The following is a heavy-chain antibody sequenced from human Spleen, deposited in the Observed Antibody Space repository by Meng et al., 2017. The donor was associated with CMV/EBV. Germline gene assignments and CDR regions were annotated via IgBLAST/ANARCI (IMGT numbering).Heavy chain of an antibody. V-gene: IGHV3-7*01. CDR3: ARACSSTSCYLGSVDY. CDR1: GFTFKNNA. J-gene: IGHJ4*02. Sequence: GESLKISCEASGFTFKNNAMSWVRQAPGEGLEWVANMSPGGSETHYVDSVEGRFTISRDNAKNSLYLQMNSLRAEDTAVYYCARACSSTSCYLGSVDYWGQGTLVTVSS. D-gene: IGHD2-2*01. CDR2: MSPGGSET.